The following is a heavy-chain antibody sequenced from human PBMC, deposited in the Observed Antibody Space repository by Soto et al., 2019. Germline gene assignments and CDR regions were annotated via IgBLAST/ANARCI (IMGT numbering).Heavy chain of an antibody. CDR2: ILLIFGTA. Sequence: QVQLVQSGAEVKKPGSSVKVSCKASGGTFSSYAISWVRQAPGQGLEWVGGILLIFGTANYLQKFQGRVTITADKSTSTAYMELSSLRSEDTAVYYCGFTVNMGRDYYYGMDVWGQGTTVTVSS. CDR1: GGTFSSYA. D-gene: IGHD4-17*01. V-gene: IGHV1-69*06. CDR3: GFTVNMGRDYYYGMDV. J-gene: IGHJ6*02.